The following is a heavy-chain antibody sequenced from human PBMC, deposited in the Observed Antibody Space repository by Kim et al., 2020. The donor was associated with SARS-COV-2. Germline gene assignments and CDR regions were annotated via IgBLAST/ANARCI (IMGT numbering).Heavy chain of an antibody. CDR1: GGSISSGAYY. V-gene: IGHV4-39*01. J-gene: IGHJ4*02. CDR3: ARRDNNGNSRD. Sequence: SETLFLTCTVSGGSISSGAYYWGWIRQPPGKGLDWIGSIYHSGSTYYNPSLQSRVTISVDTSKNQFSLKLNSVTAADTAVYYCARRDNNGNSRDRGQGA. CDR2: IYHSGST. D-gene: IGHD1-1*01.